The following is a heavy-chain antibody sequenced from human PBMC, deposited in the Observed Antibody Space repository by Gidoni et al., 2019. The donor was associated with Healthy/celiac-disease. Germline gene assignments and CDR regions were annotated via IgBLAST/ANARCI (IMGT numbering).Heavy chain of an antibody. Sequence: EVQLLESVEGLVQPGGSLRLSCAASGFTFSSYAMSWVRQAPGKGLEWVSAISGSGGSTYYADSVKGRFTISRDNSKNTLYLQMNSLRAEDTAVYYCAKEGIAAVSFDYWGQGTLVTVSS. CDR3: AKEGIAAVSFDY. CDR2: ISGSGGST. CDR1: GFTFSSYA. V-gene: IGHV3-23*01. J-gene: IGHJ4*02. D-gene: IGHD6-13*01.